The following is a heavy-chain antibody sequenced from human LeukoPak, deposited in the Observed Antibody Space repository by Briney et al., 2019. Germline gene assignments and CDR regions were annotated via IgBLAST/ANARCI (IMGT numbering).Heavy chain of an antibody. D-gene: IGHD3-10*01. CDR1: GGSFSGYY. J-gene: IGHJ4*02. V-gene: IGHV4-34*01. CDR2: INHSGST. CDR3: ARQGLGSSEDY. Sequence: PSETLSLTCAVYGGSFSGYYWSWIRQPPGKGLEWIGEINHSGSTNYNPSLKSRVTISVDTSKNQFSLRLTSVTAADTAVYYCARQGLGSSEDYWGQGTLVTVSS.